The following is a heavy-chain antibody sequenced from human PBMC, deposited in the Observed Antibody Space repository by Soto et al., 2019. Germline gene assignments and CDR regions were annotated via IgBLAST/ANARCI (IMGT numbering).Heavy chain of an antibody. D-gene: IGHD2-8*01. J-gene: IGHJ6*02. CDR2: IYYSGST. V-gene: IGHV4-59*01. CDR3: ARDIMGTNYYYYGMDV. CDR1: GGSISSYY. Sequence: SETLSLTCTVSGGSISSYYWSWIRQPPGKGLEWIGYIYYSGSTNYNPSLKGRVTISVDTSKNQFSLKLSSVTAADTAVYYCARDIMGTNYYYYGMDVWGQGTTVTVS.